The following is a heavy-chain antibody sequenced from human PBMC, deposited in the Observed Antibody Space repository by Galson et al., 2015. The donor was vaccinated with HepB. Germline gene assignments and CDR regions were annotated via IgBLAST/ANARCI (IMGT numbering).Heavy chain of an antibody. V-gene: IGHV5-10-1*01. Sequence: QSGAEVTKPGESLRISCTGSGSSFTNYWIKWVRQMPGKGLEWMGRIDPDNSYATYNPSFQGHVTISGDESISTVYLQWSSLKASDTATYYCARGSINGYFYMDVWGKGTTVTVSS. D-gene: IGHD2-8*01. J-gene: IGHJ6*04. CDR2: IDPDNSYA. CDR3: ARGSINGYFYMDV. CDR1: GSSFTNYW.